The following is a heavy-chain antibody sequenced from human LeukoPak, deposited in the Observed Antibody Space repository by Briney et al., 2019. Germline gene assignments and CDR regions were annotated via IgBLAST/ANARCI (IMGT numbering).Heavy chain of an antibody. CDR1: GYTFTSYY. V-gene: IGHV1-46*01. D-gene: IGHD3-9*01. CDR3: ARSFNVLRYFDWFDYYYYYYMDV. CDR2: INPSGGST. Sequence: WASVKVSCKASGYTFTSYYMHWVRQAPGQGLEWMGIINPSGGSTSYAQKFQGRVTMTRDMSTSTDYMELSSLRSDDTAVYYCARSFNVLRYFDWFDYYYYYYMDVWGKGTTVTISS. J-gene: IGHJ6*03.